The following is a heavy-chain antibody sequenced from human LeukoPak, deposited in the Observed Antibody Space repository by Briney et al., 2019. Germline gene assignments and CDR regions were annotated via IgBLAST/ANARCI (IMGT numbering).Heavy chain of an antibody. Sequence: PSETLSLTCTVSGGSISSGGYYWSWIRQHPGKGLEWIGYIYYSGSTYYNPSLKSRVTISVDTSKNQFSLKLSSVTAADTAVYYCARLYGSGTNWFDPWGQGTLVTVSS. CDR3: ARLYGSGTNWFDP. J-gene: IGHJ5*02. V-gene: IGHV4-31*03. D-gene: IGHD3-10*01. CDR1: GGSISSGGYY. CDR2: IYYSGST.